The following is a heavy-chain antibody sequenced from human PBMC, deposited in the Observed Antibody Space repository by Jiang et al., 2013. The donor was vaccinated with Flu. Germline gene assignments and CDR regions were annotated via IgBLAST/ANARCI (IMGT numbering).Heavy chain of an antibody. J-gene: IGHJ4*02. Sequence: GASVKVSCKVSGYTLTELSIHWVRQAPGKGLDWMGGFDLEDGETLYAQKFQGRVTMTEDTSTDTAFMELSSLRSEDTAVYYCATPSSRRGHGYSYGYDYFDYWGQGTLVTVSS. V-gene: IGHV1-24*01. CDR3: ATPSSRRGHGYSYGYDYFDY. D-gene: IGHD5-18*01. CDR1: GYTLTELS. CDR2: FDLEDGET.